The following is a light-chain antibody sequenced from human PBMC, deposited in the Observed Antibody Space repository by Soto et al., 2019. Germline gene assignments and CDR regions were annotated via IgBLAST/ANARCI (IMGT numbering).Light chain of an antibody. CDR1: SSDVGSYDR. V-gene: IGLV2-18*02. CDR2: EVA. J-gene: IGLJ1*01. CDR3: SSYTSSSTYV. Sequence: QSALTQPPSVSGSPGQSVTIRCTGTSSDVGSYDRVSWYQQPPGAAPKLMIYEVANRPSGVPDRFSGSKSGNTASLTISGLQAEDEADYYCSSYTSSSTYVFGTGTKVTVL.